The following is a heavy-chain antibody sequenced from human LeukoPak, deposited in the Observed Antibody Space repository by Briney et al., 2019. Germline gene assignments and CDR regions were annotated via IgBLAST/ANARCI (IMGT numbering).Heavy chain of an antibody. CDR1: GGTFSRYT. J-gene: IGHJ4*02. V-gene: IGHV1-69*01. D-gene: IGHD3-22*01. Sequence: ASVKVSCKASGGTFSRYTISWVRQAPGQGLEWMGGIIPMFGRANYAQKFQGRLTITADESSTTAYMELSGLRSEDTAVYYCATDASIYNSRGYYYLWWGQGTLVTVSS. CDR3: ATDASIYNSRGYYYLW. CDR2: IIPMFGRA.